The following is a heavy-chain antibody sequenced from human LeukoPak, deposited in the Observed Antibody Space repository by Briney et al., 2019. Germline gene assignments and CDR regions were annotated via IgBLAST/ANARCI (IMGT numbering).Heavy chain of an antibody. V-gene: IGHV3-23*01. CDR3: ASYYYDSSGYPPLLCY. Sequence: GGSLRLSCAASGFTFGSYAMSWVRQAPGKGLEWVSAISGSGGSTYYADSVKGRFTISRDNSKNTLYLQMNSLRAEDTAVYYCASYYYDSSGYPPLLCYWGQGTLVTVSS. CDR1: GFTFGSYA. CDR2: ISGSGGST. J-gene: IGHJ4*02. D-gene: IGHD3-22*01.